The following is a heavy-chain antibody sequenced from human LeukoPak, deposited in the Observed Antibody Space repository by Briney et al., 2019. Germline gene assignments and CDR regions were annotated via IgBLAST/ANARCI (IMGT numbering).Heavy chain of an antibody. CDR2: IYTTGST. V-gene: IGHV4-4*09. D-gene: IGHD5-24*01. CDR3: ARHRAEMATITDDAFDM. Sequence: SETLSLTCTVSGGSINNYYWSWIRQPPGKGLEWIGYIYTTGSTHHNPSLKSRVTMSLDRSKNQFSLRLTYVTAADTAVFYCARHRAEMATITDDAFDMWGRGTMVTVSS. J-gene: IGHJ3*02. CDR1: GGSINNYY.